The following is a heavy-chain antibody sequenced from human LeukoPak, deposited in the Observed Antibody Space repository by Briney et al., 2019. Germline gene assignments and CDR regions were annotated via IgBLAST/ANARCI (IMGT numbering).Heavy chain of an antibody. CDR1: GGSFSGYY. J-gene: IGHJ4*02. V-gene: IGHV4-34*01. CDR3: ARVRGDYGGSDY. CDR2: INHSGST. D-gene: IGHD4-17*01. Sequence: PSETLSLTCAAYGGSFSGYYWSWIRQPPGKGLEWIGEINHSGSTNYNPSLKSRVTISVDTSKNQFSLKLSSVTAADTAVYYCARVRGDYGGSDYWGQGTLVTVSS.